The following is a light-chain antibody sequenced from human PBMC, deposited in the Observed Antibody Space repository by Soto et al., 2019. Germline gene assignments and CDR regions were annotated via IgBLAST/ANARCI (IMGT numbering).Light chain of an antibody. V-gene: IGLV1-44*01. CDR2: SNN. CDR1: SSNIGSNT. Sequence: QSVLTQPPSASGTPGQRVTISCSGSSSNIGSNTVNWYQQLPGTAPKILIYSNNQRTSGVPERFSGSKSGTSASLAISGLQSEDEADYYCAAWDDSLNGPVFGGGTKLTVL. J-gene: IGLJ2*01. CDR3: AAWDDSLNGPV.